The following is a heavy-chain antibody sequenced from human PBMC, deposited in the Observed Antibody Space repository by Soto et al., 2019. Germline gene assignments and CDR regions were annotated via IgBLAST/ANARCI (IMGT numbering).Heavy chain of an antibody. CDR2: IYYSGST. J-gene: IGHJ4*02. D-gene: IGHD3-3*02. V-gene: IGHV4-39*01. CDR3: ARLISNTGDY. CDR1: GGSVSSGSYF. Sequence: QLQLQESGPGLVKPSETLSLACTVTGGSVSSGSYFWGWIRQPPGKGLEWIGSIYYSGSTYYNPSPKSRVTISIDTSKNQFSLNLSSVTAADTAVYYCARLISNTGDYWGQGNLVTVSS.